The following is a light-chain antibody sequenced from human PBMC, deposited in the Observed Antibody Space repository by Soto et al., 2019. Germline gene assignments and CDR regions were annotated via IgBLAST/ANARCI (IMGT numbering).Light chain of an antibody. V-gene: IGKV3-15*01. CDR3: QQYDNWPRVT. J-gene: IGKJ4*01. CDR2: EAS. Sequence: EIVMTQSPATLSVSPGERVTLSCRASQSVNINLAWYQKRPGQAPRLLIYEASTRATGVPARFSGTGSGTEFTLTISSLQSEDFALYYCQQYDNWPRVTFGGGTKVEI. CDR1: QSVNIN.